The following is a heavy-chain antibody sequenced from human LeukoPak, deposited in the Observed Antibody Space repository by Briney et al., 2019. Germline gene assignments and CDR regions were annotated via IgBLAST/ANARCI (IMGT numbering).Heavy chain of an antibody. D-gene: IGHD3-9*01. Sequence: GGSLRLSCAASGFTFSSYWMHWVRQAPGKGLVWVSRINSDGSSTSYADSVKGRFTISRDNAKNTLYLQMNSLRAEDTAVYYCASSTLRYFDWSQGFDYWGQGTLVTVSS. V-gene: IGHV3-74*01. CDR1: GFTFSSYW. CDR3: ASSTLRYFDWSQGFDY. CDR2: INSDGSST. J-gene: IGHJ4*02.